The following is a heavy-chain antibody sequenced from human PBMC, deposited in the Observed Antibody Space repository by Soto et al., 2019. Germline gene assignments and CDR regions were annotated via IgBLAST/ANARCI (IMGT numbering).Heavy chain of an antibody. J-gene: IGHJ3*02. D-gene: IGHD3-22*01. Sequence: SETLSLTCTVSGGSISSYYWSWIRQPPGKGLEWIGDIYYSGSTNYNPSLKSRVTISVDTSKNQFSLKLSSVTAADTAVYYCARSSYSQYDSSGYYYAFDIWGQGTMVTVSS. CDR2: IYYSGST. V-gene: IGHV4-59*01. CDR1: GGSISSYY. CDR3: ARSSYSQYDSSGYYYAFDI.